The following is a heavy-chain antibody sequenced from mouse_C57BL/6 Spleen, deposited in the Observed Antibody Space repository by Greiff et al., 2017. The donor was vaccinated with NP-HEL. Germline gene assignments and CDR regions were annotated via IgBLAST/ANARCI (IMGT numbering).Heavy chain of an antibody. Sequence: VQLQQPGAELVRPGSSVKLSCKASGYTFTSYWMHWVKQRPIQGLEWIGNIDPSDSETHSNQKFKDKATLTVDKSSSTAYMQLSSLTSEDSAVYYCAREGGVVAYYFDYWGQGTTLTVSS. D-gene: IGHD1-1*01. CDR1: GYTFTSYW. CDR2: IDPSDSET. CDR3: AREGGVVAYYFDY. V-gene: IGHV1-52*01. J-gene: IGHJ2*01.